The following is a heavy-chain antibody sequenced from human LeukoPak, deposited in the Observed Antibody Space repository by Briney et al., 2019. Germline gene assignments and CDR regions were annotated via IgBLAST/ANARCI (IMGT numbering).Heavy chain of an antibody. V-gene: IGHV1-18*01. CDR3: ARYYYDSSGYYSYYYMDV. CDR1: GYTFTSYG. Sequence: GASVKVSCKASGYTFTSYGISWVRQAPGQGLEWMGWISAYNGNTNYAQKLQGRVTMTTDTSTSTAYMELRSLRSGDTAVYYCARYYYDSSGYYSYYYMDVWGKGTTVTVSS. D-gene: IGHD3-22*01. J-gene: IGHJ6*03. CDR2: ISAYNGNT.